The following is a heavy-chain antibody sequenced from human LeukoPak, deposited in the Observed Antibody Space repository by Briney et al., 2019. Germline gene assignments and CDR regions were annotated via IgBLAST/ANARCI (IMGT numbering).Heavy chain of an antibody. CDR3: ARDLGYYDILTGYPYGMDV. V-gene: IGHV1-2*06. CDR1: GYTFTGYY. Sequence: ASVKVSRKASGYTFTGYYMHWVRQAPGQGLEWMGRINPNSGGTNYAQKFQGRVTMTRDTSISTAYMELSRLRSDDTAVYYCARDLGYYDILTGYPYGMDVWGQGTTVTVSS. CDR2: INPNSGGT. J-gene: IGHJ6*02. D-gene: IGHD3-9*01.